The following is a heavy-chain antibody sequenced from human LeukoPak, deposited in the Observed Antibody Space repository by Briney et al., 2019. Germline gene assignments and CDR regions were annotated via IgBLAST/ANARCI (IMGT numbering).Heavy chain of an antibody. D-gene: IGHD3-22*01. J-gene: IGHJ4*02. CDR2: INPNSGGT. V-gene: IGHV1-2*02. Sequence: GASVKVSCKASGYTFTGYYMHWVRQAPGQGLEWMGWINPNSGGTNYAQKFQGRVTMTRDTSISTAYMELSRLRSDDTAVYYCARGAATMIVVVIMPRLEYWGQGTLVTVSS. CDR1: GYTFTGYY. CDR3: ARGAATMIVVVIMPRLEY.